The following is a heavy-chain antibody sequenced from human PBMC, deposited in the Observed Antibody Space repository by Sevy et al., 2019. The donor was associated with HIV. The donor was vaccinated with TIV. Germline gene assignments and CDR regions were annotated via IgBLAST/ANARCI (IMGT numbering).Heavy chain of an antibody. Sequence: GESLKISCKASGYKFTTYWIGWARQMPGKGLEWMGMISPRDSDTRYSPSFQGQVTISADTSINTAYLQWSSLKASDTAMYFCARHVDMTTLIGGLYYFDSWGQGTLVTVSS. CDR3: ARHVDMTTLIGGLYYFDS. V-gene: IGHV5-51*01. J-gene: IGHJ4*02. CDR2: ISPRDSDT. CDR1: GYKFTTYW. D-gene: IGHD4-4*01.